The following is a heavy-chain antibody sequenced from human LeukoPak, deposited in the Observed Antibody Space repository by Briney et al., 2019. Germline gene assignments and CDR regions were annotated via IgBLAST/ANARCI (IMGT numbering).Heavy chain of an antibody. CDR2: IIPIFGTA. CDR3: ARSPDILTGEKFDY. D-gene: IGHD3-9*01. CDR1: GGTFSSYA. J-gene: IGHJ4*02. V-gene: IGHV1-69*13. Sequence: SVKVSCKASGGTFSSYAISWVRQAPGQGLEWMGGIIPIFGTANYAQKFQGRVTITADESTSTAYMELSRLRFDDTAVYYCARSPDILTGEKFDYWGQGTLVTVSS.